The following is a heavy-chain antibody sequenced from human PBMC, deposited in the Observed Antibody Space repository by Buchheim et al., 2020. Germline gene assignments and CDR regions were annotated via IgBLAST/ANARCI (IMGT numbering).Heavy chain of an antibody. CDR2: ISYDGSNK. CDR1: GFTFSSYA. V-gene: IGHV3-30-3*01. CDR3: ARDQEMATLDY. J-gene: IGHJ4*02. Sequence: QVQLVESGGGVVQPGRSLRLSCAASGFTFSSYAMHWVRQAPGKGLEWVAVISYDGSNKYYADAVKGRFTISRDNSQNSLYLQMNSLRAEDTAVYYCARDQEMATLDYWGQGTL. D-gene: IGHD5-24*01.